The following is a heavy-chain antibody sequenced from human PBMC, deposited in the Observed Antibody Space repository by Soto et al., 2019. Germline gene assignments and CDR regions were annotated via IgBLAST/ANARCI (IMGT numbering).Heavy chain of an antibody. V-gene: IGHV1-69*13. J-gene: IGHJ4*02. CDR1: GGTFSSYA. CDR3: AISGSPQPVEYYFDY. D-gene: IGHD1-26*01. Sequence: SGKVSCKASGGTFSSYAISWVRQAPGQGLEWMGGIIPIFGTANYAQKFQGRVTITADESTSTAYMELSSLRSEDTAVYYCAISGSPQPVEYYFDYWGQGTLVTVSS. CDR2: IIPIFGTA.